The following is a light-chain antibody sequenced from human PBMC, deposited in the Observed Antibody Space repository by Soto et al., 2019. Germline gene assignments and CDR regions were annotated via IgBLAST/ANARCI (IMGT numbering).Light chain of an antibody. CDR3: QHYNSFSRT. CDR1: DNIVHW. J-gene: IGKJ1*01. V-gene: IGKV1-5*03. CDR2: KAA. Sequence: DIHMTQSPSTLSASVGDRVAITCRASDNIVHWVAWYQQKPGKAPKLLIYKAANLADEVPSRFAGSGSGTDFTLTITRLQPDDFATYYCQHYNSFSRTFGQGTRWIS.